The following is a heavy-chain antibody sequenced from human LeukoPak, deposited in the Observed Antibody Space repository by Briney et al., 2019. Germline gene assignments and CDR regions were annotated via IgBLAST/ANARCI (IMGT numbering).Heavy chain of an antibody. CDR1: GFTFSGYW. Sequence: GGSLRLSCAASGFTFSGYWMTWVRQAPGKGLEWVAVISYDGSNKYYADSVKGRFTISRDNSKNTLYLQMNSLRAEDTAVYYCAKVGGSSGWYSDYWGQGTLVTVSS. CDR3: AKVGGSSGWYSDY. J-gene: IGHJ4*02. V-gene: IGHV3-30*18. CDR2: ISYDGSNK. D-gene: IGHD6-19*01.